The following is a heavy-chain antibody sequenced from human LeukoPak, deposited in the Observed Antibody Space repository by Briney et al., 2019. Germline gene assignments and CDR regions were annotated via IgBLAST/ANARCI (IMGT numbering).Heavy chain of an antibody. V-gene: IGHV3-7*01. J-gene: IGHJ6*03. CDR3: ARERAGERPRPLLNYYYMDV. Sequence: GGSLRLSCAASGFTVSSNYMSWVRQAPGKGLEWVANIKQDGSEKHYVDSVKGRFTISRDNAKSSLYLQMNSLRAEDTAVYYCARERAGERPRPLLNYYYMDVWGKGTTVTISS. D-gene: IGHD3-16*01. CDR2: IKQDGSEK. CDR1: GFTVSSNY.